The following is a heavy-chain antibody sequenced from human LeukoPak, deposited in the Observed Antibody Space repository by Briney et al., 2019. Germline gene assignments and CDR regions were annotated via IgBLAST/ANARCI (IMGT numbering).Heavy chain of an antibody. Sequence: GGSLRLSCAASGFTFSSYSMNWVRQAPGKGLEWVSYISSSSSTIYYADSVKGRFTISRDNAKNSLYLQMNGLRAEDTAVYYCARGGTAAIGLNVFDYWGQGILVTVSS. CDR1: GFTFSSYS. CDR2: ISSSSSTI. D-gene: IGHD2-2*01. V-gene: IGHV3-48*01. CDR3: ARGGTAAIGLNVFDY. J-gene: IGHJ4*02.